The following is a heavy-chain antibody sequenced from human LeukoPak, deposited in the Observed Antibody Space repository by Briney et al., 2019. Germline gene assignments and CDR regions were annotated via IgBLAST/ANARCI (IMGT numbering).Heavy chain of an antibody. J-gene: IGHJ4*02. Sequence: SETLSLTCTVSGGSINSSSYYWGWIRQPPGKGLEWIGSIYHSGSTYYNPSLKSRVTISVDMSKNQFSLKLSSVTAADTAVYYCARDATMMGNYFNYWGQGTLVTVSS. CDR2: IYHSGST. CDR3: ARDATMMGNYFNY. CDR1: GGSINSSSYY. D-gene: IGHD5-12*01. V-gene: IGHV4-39*07.